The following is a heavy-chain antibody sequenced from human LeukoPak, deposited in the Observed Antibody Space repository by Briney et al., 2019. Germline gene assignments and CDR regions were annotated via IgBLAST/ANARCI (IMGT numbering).Heavy chain of an antibody. CDR2: IIPIFGTA. V-gene: IGHV1-69*13. CDR3: ARDFSFPHYYDSSGLDY. J-gene: IGHJ4*02. D-gene: IGHD3-22*01. Sequence: SVKVSCKASGGTFSSYAISWVRQAPGQGLEWMGGIIPIFGTANYAQKFQGRVTITADESTSTAYMELSSLRSEDTAVYYCARDFSFPHYYDSSGLDYWGQGTLVTVSS. CDR1: GGTFSSYA.